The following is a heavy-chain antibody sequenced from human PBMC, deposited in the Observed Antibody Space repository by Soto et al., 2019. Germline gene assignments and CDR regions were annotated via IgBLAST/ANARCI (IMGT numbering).Heavy chain of an antibody. CDR2: TYYSGST. CDR1: GGSISSSSYY. Sequence: PSETLSLTCTVSGGSISSSSYYWGWIRQPPGKGLEWIGSTYYSGSTYYNPSLKSRVTISVDTSKNQFSLKLSSVTAADTAVYRCAGGVVTAIYFPGGDDAFGIWGQGTMVTVSS. V-gene: IGHV4-39*01. J-gene: IGHJ3*02. D-gene: IGHD2-21*02. CDR3: AGGVVTAIYFPGGDDAFGI.